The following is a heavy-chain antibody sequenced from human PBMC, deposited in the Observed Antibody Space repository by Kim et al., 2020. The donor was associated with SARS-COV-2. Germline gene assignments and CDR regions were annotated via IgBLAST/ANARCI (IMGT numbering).Heavy chain of an antibody. V-gene: IGHV4-31*03. CDR3: ARAPDYGDIYYYGMDV. J-gene: IGHJ6*02. CDR1: GGSISSGGYY. CDR2: IYYSGST. Sequence: SETLSLTCTVSGGSISSGGYYWSWIRQHPGKGLEWIGYIYYSGSTYYNPSLKSRVTISVDTSKNQFSLKLSSVTAADTAWYYCARAPDYGDIYYYGMDVWGQGTTVTVSS. D-gene: IGHD4-17*01.